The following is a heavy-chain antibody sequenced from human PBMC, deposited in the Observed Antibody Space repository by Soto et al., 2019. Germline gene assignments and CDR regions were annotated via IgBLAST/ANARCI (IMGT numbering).Heavy chain of an antibody. CDR2: IYYSGST. V-gene: IGHV4-59*08. CDR1: GGSISSYY. CDR3: AGHHVTLQLMYY. J-gene: IGHJ4*02. D-gene: IGHD1-1*01. Sequence: PSETLSLTCTVSGGSISSYYWSWIRQPPGKGLEWIGYIYYSGSTNYNPSLKSRVTISVDTSKNQFSLKLSSVTAADTAVYYCAGHHVTLQLMYYWGQGTLVTVSS.